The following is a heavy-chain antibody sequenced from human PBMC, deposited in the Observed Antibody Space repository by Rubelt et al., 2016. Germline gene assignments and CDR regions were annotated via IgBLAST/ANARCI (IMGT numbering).Heavy chain of an antibody. D-gene: IGHD3-9*01. J-gene: IGHJ4*02. Sequence: QLQLQESGPGLVKPSETLSLTCTVSGGSIGSSGYYWGWIRQPPGKGLEWIGNFHYTGSTFYNPSLMGRVSISVDTSNNQFSLKLRSVTAADTAVYYCARLEGHILTAYFSIKFWGQGTLITVSS. CDR1: GGSIGSSGYY. CDR2: FHYTGST. V-gene: IGHV4-39*01. CDR3: ARLEGHILTAYFSIKF.